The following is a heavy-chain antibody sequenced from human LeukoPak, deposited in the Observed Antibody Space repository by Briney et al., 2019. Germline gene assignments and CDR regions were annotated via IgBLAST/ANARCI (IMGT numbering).Heavy chain of an antibody. CDR2: ISYDGSNK. D-gene: IGHD2-2*01. CDR3: AKDLPSYCSSTSRYRGSGWFDP. CDR1: GFTFSSYA. J-gene: IGHJ5*02. V-gene: IGHV3-30*04. Sequence: GGSLRLSCAASGFTFSSYATHWVRQAPGKGLEWVAVISYDGSNKYYADSVKGRFTISRDNSKNTLYLQMNSLRAEDTAVYYCAKDLPSYCSSTSRYRGSGWFDPWGQGTLVTVSS.